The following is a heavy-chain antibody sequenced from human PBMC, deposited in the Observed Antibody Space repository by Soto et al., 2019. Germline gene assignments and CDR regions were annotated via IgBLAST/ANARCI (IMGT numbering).Heavy chain of an antibody. CDR3: ARDLGGQIVDY. V-gene: IGHV1-18*01. CDR1: GYTFTSYG. CDR2: ISGYNGNT. D-gene: IGHD1-26*01. J-gene: IGHJ4*02. Sequence: ASVKVSCKASGYTFTSYGISRVRQAPGQGLEWMGWISGYNGNTKYAQKLQGRATMTTDTSTSTAYMELRSLSSDDTAVYYCARDLGGQIVDYWGQGALVTVSS.